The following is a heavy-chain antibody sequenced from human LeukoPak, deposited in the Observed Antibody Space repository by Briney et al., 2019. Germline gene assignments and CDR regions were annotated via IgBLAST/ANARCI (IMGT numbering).Heavy chain of an antibody. Sequence: ASVKVSCTASGYTFTSYAMHWVRQAPGQRLEWMGWINAGNGNTKYSQKFQGRVTITRDTSASTAYMELSSLRSEDTAVYYCATSVYSWDRHDYWGQGTLVTVSS. CDR1: GYTFTSYA. CDR3: ATSVYSWDRHDY. V-gene: IGHV1-3*01. CDR2: INAGNGNT. J-gene: IGHJ4*02. D-gene: IGHD4-11*01.